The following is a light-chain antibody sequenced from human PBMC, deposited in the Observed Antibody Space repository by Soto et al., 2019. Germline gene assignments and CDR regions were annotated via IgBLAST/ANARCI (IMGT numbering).Light chain of an antibody. Sequence: QSVLTQPASVSGSPGQSISISCTGTSSDVGSYNLVSWYQQHPGKAPKLMIYEVHKRPSGVSNRFSGSKSGNTASLTISGLQAEDEADYYCCSYANSITFVIFGGGTKLTVL. J-gene: IGLJ2*01. CDR3: CSYANSITFVI. CDR1: SSDVGSYNL. CDR2: EVH. V-gene: IGLV2-23*02.